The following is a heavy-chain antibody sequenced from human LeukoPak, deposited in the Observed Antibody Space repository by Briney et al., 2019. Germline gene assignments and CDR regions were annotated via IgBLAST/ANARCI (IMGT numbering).Heavy chain of an antibody. Sequence: GGSLRLSCAASGFTVSSNCMSWVRQTPGKGLEWVSVLYSGGKTSYADSVRGRFTISRDNSRNTLFLQMDSLRPEDTAVYYCAKEGTARISTWYDNWGQGTLVTVSS. CDR3: AKEGTARISTWYDN. D-gene: IGHD6-13*01. CDR1: GFTVSSNC. CDR2: LYSGGKT. J-gene: IGHJ4*02. V-gene: IGHV3-66*01.